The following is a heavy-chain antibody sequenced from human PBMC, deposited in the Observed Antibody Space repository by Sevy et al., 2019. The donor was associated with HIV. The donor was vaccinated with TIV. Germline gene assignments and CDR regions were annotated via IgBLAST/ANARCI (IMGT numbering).Heavy chain of an antibody. Sequence: GGSLRLSCAVSGFSFDSYGMTWVRQAPGKGLEWVSGISGSGTRTYYAGSVKGRFSISRDNSKNRLYLQMNSLRSEDTGIYDCAKGGGGHYDPDEIGYYFYYYNMDVWGKGTTVTVSS. CDR2: ISGSGTRT. V-gene: IGHV3-23*01. J-gene: IGHJ6*03. D-gene: IGHD3-22*01. CDR3: AKGGGGHYDPDEIGYYFYYYNMDV. CDR1: GFSFDSYG.